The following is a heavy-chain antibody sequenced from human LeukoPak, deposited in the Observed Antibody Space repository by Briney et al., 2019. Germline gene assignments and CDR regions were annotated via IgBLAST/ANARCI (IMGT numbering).Heavy chain of an antibody. CDR2: IPYGGRT. J-gene: IGHJ4*02. V-gene: IGHV4-39*07. D-gene: IGHD5-24*01. CDR1: GGSISSSNNY. Sequence: SETLSLTCTVSGGSISSSNNYWGWIRQPPGRGLEWIGSIPYGGRTYYNPSLKSRVTISVDTSKNQFSLRLSSVTAADTAVYYCARARYNYQCDYWGQGTLVTVSS. CDR3: ARARYNYQCDY.